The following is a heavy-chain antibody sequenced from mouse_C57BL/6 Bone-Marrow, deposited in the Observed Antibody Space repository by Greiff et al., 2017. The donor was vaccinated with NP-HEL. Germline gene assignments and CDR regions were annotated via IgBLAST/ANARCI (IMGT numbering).Heavy chain of an antibody. CDR2: IYPGSGST. J-gene: IGHJ4*01. V-gene: IGHV1-55*01. CDR3: ARWADNYGWVDY. D-gene: IGHD1-1*01. Sequence: QVQLQQPGAELVKPGASVKMSCKASGYTFTSYWITWVKQRPGQGLEWIGDIYPGSGSTNYNEKFKSKATLTVDPTSSTAYMKLSSLTSEDSTVYYCARWADNYGWVDYWGQGTSVTVSS. CDR1: GYTFTSYW.